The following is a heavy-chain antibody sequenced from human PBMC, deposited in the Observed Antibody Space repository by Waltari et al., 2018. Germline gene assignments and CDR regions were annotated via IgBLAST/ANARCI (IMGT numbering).Heavy chain of an antibody. V-gene: IGHV3-30*01. CDR3: ARGQEEDWVGYRYASGIGH. J-gene: IGHJ4*02. CDR1: GFTFTGYA. D-gene: IGHD5-18*01. Sequence: QVQLVESGGGVVQPGRSLTLSCAASGFTFTGYAMHWVRQAPGKGLEWVAVISHDGTEKYDADSVKGRFTTSRDNSKNTVDLQMNSLRREDTAVYYCARGQEEDWVGYRYASGIGHWGQGILVTVSS. CDR2: ISHDGTEK.